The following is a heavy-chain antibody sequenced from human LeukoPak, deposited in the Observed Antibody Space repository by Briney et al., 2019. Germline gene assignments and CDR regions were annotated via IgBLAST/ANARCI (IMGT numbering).Heavy chain of an antibody. CDR1: GYTFTIYG. CDR2: ISAYNGNT. V-gene: IGHV1-18*01. J-gene: IGHJ5*02. D-gene: IGHD5-18*01. CDR3: ARSGTPYYTAMDWFDP. Sequence: ASVKVSCKASGYTFTIYGISWVRQAPGQGLEWMGWISAYNGNTNYAQKLQGRVTMTTDTSTSTAYMELRSLRSDDTAVYYCARSGTPYYTAMDWFDPWGQGTLVTVSS.